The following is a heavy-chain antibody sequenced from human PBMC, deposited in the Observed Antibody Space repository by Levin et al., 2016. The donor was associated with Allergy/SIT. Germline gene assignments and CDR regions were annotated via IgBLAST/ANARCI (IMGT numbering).Heavy chain of an antibody. V-gene: IGHV4-38-2*01. CDR1: GDSISSSHS. CDR3: ARAFDSGGWFDP. CDR2: IYQAATTYY. D-gene: IGHD3-3*02. Sequence: SETLSLTCVVSGDSISSSHSWGWIRQPPGKGPEWIVTIYQAATTYYYYNPSLKSRVTMSLDTSKNQFSLKLSSVTAADTAVYYCARAFDSGGWFDPWGQGTLVTVSS. J-gene: IGHJ5*02.